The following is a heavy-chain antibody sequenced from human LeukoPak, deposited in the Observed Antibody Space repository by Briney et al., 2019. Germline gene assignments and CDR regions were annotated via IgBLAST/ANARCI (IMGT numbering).Heavy chain of an antibody. J-gene: IGHJ6*02. V-gene: IGHV1-18*01. CDR2: ISAYNGNT. Sequence: GASVKVSCKASGYTFTSYGISWVRQAPGQGLGWMGWISAYNGNTNYAQKLQGRVTMTTDTSTSTAYMELRSLRSDDTAVYYCARDKKVRISSSWYDYYYGMDVWGQGTTVTVSS. CDR3: ARDKKVRISSSWYDYYYGMDV. D-gene: IGHD6-13*01. CDR1: GYTFTSYG.